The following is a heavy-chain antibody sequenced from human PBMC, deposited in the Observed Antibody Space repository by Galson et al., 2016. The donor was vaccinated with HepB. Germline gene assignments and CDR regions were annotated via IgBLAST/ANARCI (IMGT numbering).Heavy chain of an antibody. D-gene: IGHD3-16*01. CDR3: ARGNAVFGIDY. CDR2: MFYSGST. J-gene: IGHJ4*02. Sequence: SETLSLTCSVSGAFISSSYYWSWIRQPPGKGLELIGYMFYSGSTNYNPSLKSRVTISVDTSKNQFSLKVSSVTAADTAVYYCARGNAVFGIDYWGQGTLVTVSS. CDR1: GAFISSSYY. V-gene: IGHV4-61*01.